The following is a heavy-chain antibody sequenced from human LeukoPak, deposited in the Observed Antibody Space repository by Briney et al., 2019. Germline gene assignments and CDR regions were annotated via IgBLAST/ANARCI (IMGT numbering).Heavy chain of an antibody. J-gene: IGHJ4*02. D-gene: IGHD2-2*02. Sequence: GSLRLSCAASGFTVSSNYMSWVRQPPGKGLEWIGEINHSGSTNHNPSLKSRVTISVDTSKNQFSLKLSSVTAADTAVYYCARVTIVVVPAAIAGYFDYWGQGTLVTVSS. V-gene: IGHV4-34*01. CDR3: ARVTIVVVPAAIAGYFDY. CDR1: GFTVSSNY. CDR2: INHSGST.